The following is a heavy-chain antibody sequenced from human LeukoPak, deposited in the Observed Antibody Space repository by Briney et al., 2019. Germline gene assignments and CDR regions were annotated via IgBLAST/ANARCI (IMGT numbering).Heavy chain of an antibody. CDR1: GFTFINYA. CDR3: VKRFVHPTYYFDY. D-gene: IGHD3-10*01. CDR2: ITGSGDGT. V-gene: IGHV3-23*01. J-gene: IGHJ4*02. Sequence: GGSLRLSCAVSGFTFINYAMMWVRQAPGRRLEWVSSITGSGDGTYYADSVRGRFTISIDNSENTLYLQLNSLRAEDTAVYFCVKRFVHPTYYFDYWGQGSLVTVSS.